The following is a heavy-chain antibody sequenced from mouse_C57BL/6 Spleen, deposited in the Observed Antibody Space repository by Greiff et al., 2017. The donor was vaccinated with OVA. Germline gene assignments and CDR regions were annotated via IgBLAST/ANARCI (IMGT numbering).Heavy chain of an antibody. CDR2: IYPGDGDT. CDR3: ARSGSRPYAMDY. D-gene: IGHD3-2*02. J-gene: IGHJ4*01. V-gene: IGHV1-82*01. Sequence: QVQLQQSGPELVKPGASVKISCKASGYAFSSSWMNWVKQRPGKGLEWIGRIYPGDGDTNYNGKFKGKATLTADKSSSTAYMPLSSLASEDSAVYFYARSGSRPYAMDYWGQGTSVTVSS. CDR1: GYAFSSSW.